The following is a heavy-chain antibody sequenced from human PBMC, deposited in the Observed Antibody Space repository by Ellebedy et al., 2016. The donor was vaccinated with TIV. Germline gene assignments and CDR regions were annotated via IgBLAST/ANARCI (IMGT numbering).Heavy chain of an antibody. D-gene: IGHD6-6*01. CDR2: IWYDGSNK. Sequence: PGGSLRLSCAASGFTFSSYGMHWVRQAPGRGLEWVAVIWYDGSNKYYADSVKGRFTISRDNSKNTLYLQMNSLRAEDTAVYYCAGSSSSFIYYFDYWGQGTLVTVSS. V-gene: IGHV3-33*08. CDR3: AGSSSSFIYYFDY. J-gene: IGHJ4*02. CDR1: GFTFSSYG.